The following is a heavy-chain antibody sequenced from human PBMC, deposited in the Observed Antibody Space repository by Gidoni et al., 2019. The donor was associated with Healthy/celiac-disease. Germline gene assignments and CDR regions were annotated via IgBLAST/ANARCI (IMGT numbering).Heavy chain of an antibody. J-gene: IGHJ6*02. CDR3: ARDRSYGSGSYYYYYGMDV. Sequence: QVQLVESGGGVVQPGRSLRLSCAASGFPFCSYGMPWGRQAPAKGLDWVAVIGYDGSNKYYADSVKGRFSISIDNSKNTLYLQMKILRAEDTAVYYCARDRSYGSGSYYYYYGMDVWGQGTTVTVAS. V-gene: IGHV3-33*01. CDR1: GFPFCSYG. CDR2: IGYDGSNK. D-gene: IGHD3-10*01.